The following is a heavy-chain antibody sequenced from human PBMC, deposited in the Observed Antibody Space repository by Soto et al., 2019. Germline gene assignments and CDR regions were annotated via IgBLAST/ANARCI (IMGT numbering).Heavy chain of an antibody. D-gene: IGHD1-1*01. CDR3: ARVERGTATTVVDAFDI. Sequence: QVQLQQWGAGLLKPSETLSLTCAVYGGFVTSGSHYWSWIRQPPGKGLEWIGEMSHSGGTHFNPSHKSRVTISVDTSKNQFTLKMSSVTAADTALYYCARVERGTATTVVDAFDIWGPGTMVTVSS. CDR1: GGFVTSGSHY. V-gene: IGHV4-34*01. J-gene: IGHJ3*02. CDR2: MSHSGGT.